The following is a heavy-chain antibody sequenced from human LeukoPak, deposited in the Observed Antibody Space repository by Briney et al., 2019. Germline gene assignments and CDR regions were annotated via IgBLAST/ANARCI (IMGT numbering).Heavy chain of an antibody. J-gene: IGHJ3*02. D-gene: IGHD5-24*01. V-gene: IGHV3-9*03. CDR1: GFTFDDYA. CDR2: ISWNSGTI. CDR3: ARDRRDGYFGDAFDI. Sequence: PGGSLRLSCAVSGFTFDDYAMYWVRQVPGKGLEWVSGISWNSGTIGYADSVKGRFTISRDNAKTSLYLQMNSLRAEDMALYYCARDRRDGYFGDAFDIWGQGTMVTVSS.